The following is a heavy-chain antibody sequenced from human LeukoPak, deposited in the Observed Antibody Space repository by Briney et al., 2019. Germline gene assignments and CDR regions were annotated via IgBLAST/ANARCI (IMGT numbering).Heavy chain of an antibody. D-gene: IGHD3-3*01. Sequence: SETLSLTCTVSGGSITSDSYYWGWIRQPPGKGLEWIGYIYYSGSTYYNPSLKSRVTISVDTSKNQFSLKLSSVTAADTAVYYCARAPYDFWSGYPSQDYYYYYMDVWGKGTTVTVSS. CDR1: GGSITSDSYY. V-gene: IGHV4-30-4*08. CDR3: ARAPYDFWSGYPSQDYYYYYMDV. CDR2: IYYSGST. J-gene: IGHJ6*03.